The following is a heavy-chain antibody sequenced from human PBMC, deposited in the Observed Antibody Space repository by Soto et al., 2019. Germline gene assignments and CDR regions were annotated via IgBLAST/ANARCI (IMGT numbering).Heavy chain of an antibody. J-gene: IGHJ3*02. CDR1: GYSFTSYW. CDR3: ARQKRWPHGDAFDI. V-gene: IGHV5-51*01. CDR2: IYPGDSDT. Sequence: VASLKISCKVSGYSFTSYWIGWVRQMPGKGLEWMGIIYPGDSDTRYSPSFQGQVTISADKSISTAYLQWSSLKASDTAMYYCARQKRWPHGDAFDIWGQGTMVTVSS.